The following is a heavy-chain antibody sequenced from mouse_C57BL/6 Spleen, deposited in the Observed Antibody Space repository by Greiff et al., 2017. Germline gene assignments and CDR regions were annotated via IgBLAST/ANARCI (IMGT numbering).Heavy chain of an antibody. D-gene: IGHD1-1*01. J-gene: IGHJ4*01. CDR2: INPNNGGT. CDR3: ARSTTVVAEDAMDY. V-gene: IGHV1-18*01. Sequence: VQLQQSGPELVKPGASVKIPCKASGYTFTDYNMDWVKQSHGKSLEWIGDINPNNGGTIYNQKFKGKATLTVDKSSSTAYMALRSLTSEDTAVYYCARSTTVVAEDAMDYWGQGTSVTVSS. CDR1: GYTFTDYN.